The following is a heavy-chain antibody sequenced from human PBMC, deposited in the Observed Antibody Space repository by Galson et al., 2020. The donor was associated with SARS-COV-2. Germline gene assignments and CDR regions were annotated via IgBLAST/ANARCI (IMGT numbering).Heavy chain of an antibody. Sequence: ASVKVSCKPSGYTFSGHYMHWVRLAPGHGLEWMGRINPNRGDTDVAQKFQGRVTMTTDTSLTTAYIELSRLTADDTAVYYCTRGCNSSPFYHVDPWSQGTLVTVSS. J-gene: IGHJ5*02. D-gene: IGHD2-8*01. V-gene: IGHV1-2*06. CDR1: GYTFSGHY. CDR3: TRGCNSSPFYHVDP. CDR2: INPNRGDT.